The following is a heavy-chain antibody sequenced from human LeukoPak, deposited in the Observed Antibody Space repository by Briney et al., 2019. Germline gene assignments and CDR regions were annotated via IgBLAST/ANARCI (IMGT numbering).Heavy chain of an antibody. CDR2: ISYDGSNK. Sequence: GGSLRLSCAASGFTVNNNYMTWVRQAPGKGLEWVAVISYDGSNKYYADSVKGRFTISRDNSKNTLYLQMNSLRAEDTAVYYCAKDRYDISDIWGQGTMVTVSS. V-gene: IGHV3-30*18. CDR1: GFTVNNNY. CDR3: AKDRYDISDI. J-gene: IGHJ3*02. D-gene: IGHD3-9*01.